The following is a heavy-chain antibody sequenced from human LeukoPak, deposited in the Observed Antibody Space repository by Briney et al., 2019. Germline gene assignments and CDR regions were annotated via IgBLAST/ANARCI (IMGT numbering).Heavy chain of an antibody. CDR1: GGSISSSSYY. D-gene: IGHD1-26*01. J-gene: IGHJ5*02. Sequence: SETLSLTCTVSGGSISSSSYYWGWIRQPPGKGLEWTGSIYYSGSTYYNPSLKSRVTISVDTSKNQFSLKLSSVTAADTAVYYCARLGARGPFDPWGQGTLVTVSS. CDR2: IYYSGST. V-gene: IGHV4-39*01. CDR3: ARLGARGPFDP.